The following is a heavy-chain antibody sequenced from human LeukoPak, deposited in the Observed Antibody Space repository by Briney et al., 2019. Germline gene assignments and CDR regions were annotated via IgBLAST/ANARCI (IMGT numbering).Heavy chain of an antibody. Sequence: PSETLSLTCAVYGGSFSGYYWSWIRQPPGKGLEWIGEINHSGSTNYNPSLKSRVTISVDTSKNQFSLKLSSVTAADTAVYYCARGQLRFLEWAPFEYWGQGTLVTVSS. V-gene: IGHV4-34*01. D-gene: IGHD3-3*01. J-gene: IGHJ4*02. CDR3: ARGQLRFLEWAPFEY. CDR1: GGSFSGYY. CDR2: INHSGST.